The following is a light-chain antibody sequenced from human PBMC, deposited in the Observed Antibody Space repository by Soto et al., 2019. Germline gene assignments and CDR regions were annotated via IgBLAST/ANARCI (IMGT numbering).Light chain of an antibody. V-gene: IGKV3-15*01. CDR1: QSVNSD. CDR2: GAS. Sequence: EIVMTQSPATLSVSPGERATLSCRASQSVNSDLAWYQQKPGQAPRLLIYGASTRATGIPGRFSGSGSGTVFTLTISSLQSEDSAVYYCQQYNNWPLTFGGGTKVDVK. CDR3: QQYNNWPLT. J-gene: IGKJ4*01.